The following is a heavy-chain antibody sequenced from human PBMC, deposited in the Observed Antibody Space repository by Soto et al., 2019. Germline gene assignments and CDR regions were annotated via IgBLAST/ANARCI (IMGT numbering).Heavy chain of an antibody. D-gene: IGHD5-12*01. J-gene: IGHJ5*02. V-gene: IGHV1-2*02. CDR1: GYPFTGYY. CDR2: INPNSGGT. Sequence: ASVKVSCKASGYPFTGYYMHWVRQAPGQGLEWMGWINPNSGGTNYAQKFQGRVTMTRDTSISTAYMELSRLRSDDTAVYYCASDLCAGYDLGFDTCGQGTLVTLSS. CDR3: ASDLCAGYDLGFDT.